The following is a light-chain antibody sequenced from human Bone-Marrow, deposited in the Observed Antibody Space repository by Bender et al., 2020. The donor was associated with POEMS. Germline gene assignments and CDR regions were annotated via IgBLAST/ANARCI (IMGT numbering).Light chain of an antibody. CDR3: QTWDSSTAV. J-gene: IGLJ1*01. V-gene: IGLV3-1*01. Sequence: SYELTQPPSVSVSPGQTANITCSGDEMGDKYTAWYQQRPGQSPSLDIYQDNKRPPGTPRRFSGSICGNTATLTISVTQGLDEADYYCQTWDSSTAVFGTGTKVTVL. CDR2: QDN. CDR1: EMGDKY.